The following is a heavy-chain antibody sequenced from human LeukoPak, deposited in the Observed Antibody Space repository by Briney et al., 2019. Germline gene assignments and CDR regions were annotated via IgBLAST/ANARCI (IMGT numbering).Heavy chain of an antibody. CDR3: ARDFAAMIDY. Sequence: PGGSLRLSCVASRFTSSNYGMHWVRQAPGKGLEWVALIWYDGSNKYCADSVKGRFTISRDNSENTLYLQMNSLRAEDTAMYYCARDFAAMIDYWGQGTRVTVSS. CDR2: IWYDGSNK. J-gene: IGHJ4*02. CDR1: RFTSSNYG. V-gene: IGHV3-33*01. D-gene: IGHD2-2*01.